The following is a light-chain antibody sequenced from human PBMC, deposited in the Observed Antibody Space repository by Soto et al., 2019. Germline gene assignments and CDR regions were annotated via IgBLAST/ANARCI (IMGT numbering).Light chain of an antibody. CDR2: GAS. V-gene: IGKV3-20*01. Sequence: EIVLTQSPGTLSLSPGERATLSCRASQSVSSSFLAWYQQKPGQAPRLLIYGASSRATAIPDRFSGSGSGTDFTLTISRLEPDDFAVYFCQQYGSSPGTFGLGTKVDIK. CDR1: QSVSSSF. CDR3: QQYGSSPGT. J-gene: IGKJ1*01.